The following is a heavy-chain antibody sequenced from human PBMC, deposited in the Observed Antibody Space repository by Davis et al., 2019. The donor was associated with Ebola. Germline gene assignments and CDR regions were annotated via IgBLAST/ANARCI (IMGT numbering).Heavy chain of an antibody. V-gene: IGHV4-59*01. CDR1: GGSISSYY. J-gene: IGHJ4*02. D-gene: IGHD3-22*01. CDR2: IYYSGST. Sequence: SETLSLTCTVSGGSISSYYWSWIRQHPGKGLEWIGYIYYSGSTNYNPSLKSRVTISVDTSKNQFSLKLSSVTAADTAVYYCARVPLIYYDSSGYYWDYWGQGTLVTVSS. CDR3: ARVPLIYYDSSGYYWDY.